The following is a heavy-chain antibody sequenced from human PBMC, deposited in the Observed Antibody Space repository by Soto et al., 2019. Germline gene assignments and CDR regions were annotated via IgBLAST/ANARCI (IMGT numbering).Heavy chain of an antibody. CDR2: ISYDGSNT. CDR1: GFTFSSYG. J-gene: IGHJ6*02. Sequence: QVQLVESGGGVVQPGRSLRLSCAASGFTFSSYGMHWVRQAPGKGLEWVAVISYDGSNTYYADPVKGRFTISRDNSKTTLYLQMNSLRAEDTAVYYCANDVVVEATTGLGDYYYYYGMDVWGQGTTVTVSS. V-gene: IGHV3-30*18. CDR3: ANDVVVEATTGLGDYYYYYGMDV. D-gene: IGHD1-26*01.